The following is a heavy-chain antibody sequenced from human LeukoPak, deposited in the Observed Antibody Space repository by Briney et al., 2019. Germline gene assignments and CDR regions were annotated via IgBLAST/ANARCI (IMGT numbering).Heavy chain of an antibody. CDR2: INHSGST. CDR1: GGSFSGYY. V-gene: IGHV4-34*01. Sequence: SETLSLTCAVYGGSFSGYYWSWIRQPPGKGLEWIGEINHSGSTNYNPSLKSRVTISVDTSKNQFSLKLSSVTAADTAVYYCERGPGPLNYYDSSGWSYFDYWGQGTLVTVSS. D-gene: IGHD3-22*01. CDR3: ERGPGPLNYYDSSGWSYFDY. J-gene: IGHJ4*02.